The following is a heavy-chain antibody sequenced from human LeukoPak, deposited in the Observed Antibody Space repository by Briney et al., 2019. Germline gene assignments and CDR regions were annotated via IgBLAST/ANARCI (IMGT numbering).Heavy chain of an antibody. J-gene: IGHJ5*02. V-gene: IGHV3-30-3*01. CDR2: ISNDGSNK. D-gene: IGHD1-26*01. Sequence: AGGSLRLSCAASGFTFSSYTMHWVRQAPGKGLEWVAVISNDGSNKYYADSVKGRFTISRDNSKNTLYLQMNSLRAEDTAVYYCAKDNYSGSYYPNWFDPWGQGTLVTVSS. CDR3: AKDNYSGSYYPNWFDP. CDR1: GFTFSSYT.